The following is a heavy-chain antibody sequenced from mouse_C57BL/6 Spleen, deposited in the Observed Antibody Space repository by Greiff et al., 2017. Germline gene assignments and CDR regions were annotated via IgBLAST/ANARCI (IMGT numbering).Heavy chain of an antibody. CDR3: ARAPANWDDFDY. V-gene: IGHV1-69*01. CDR2: IDPSDSYT. CDR1: GYTFTSYW. J-gene: IGHJ2*01. Sequence: QVQLQQPGAELVMPGASVKLSCKASGYTFTSYWMPWVKQRPGQGLEWIGEIDPSDSYTNYNQKFKGKFTLTVDKSCSTAYMQLSSLTSEDSAVYYSARAPANWDDFDYWGQGTTLTVSS. D-gene: IGHD4-1*01.